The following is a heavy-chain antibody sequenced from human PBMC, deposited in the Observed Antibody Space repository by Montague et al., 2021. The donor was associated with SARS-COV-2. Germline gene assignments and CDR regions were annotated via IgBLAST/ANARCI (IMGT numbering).Heavy chain of an antibody. CDR2: IYWDDDK. Sequence: PALVKPTQTLTLTCTFSGFSLSTSGVGVGWIRQPPGKALEWLALIYWDDDKRYGPSLKSRHTITKDTSKNQVVLTMTNMDPADTATYYCARNGVEPRGSGRYYSGNWLDPWGQGTLVTVSS. D-gene: IGHD3-10*01. CDR3: ARNGVEPRGSGRYYSGNWLDP. J-gene: IGHJ5*02. V-gene: IGHV2-5*05. CDR1: GFSLSTSGVG.